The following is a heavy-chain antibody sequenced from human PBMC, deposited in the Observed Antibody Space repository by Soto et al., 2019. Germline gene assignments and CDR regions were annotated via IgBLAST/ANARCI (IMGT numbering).Heavy chain of an antibody. D-gene: IGHD6-13*01. CDR2: ISAYNGNT. V-gene: IGHV1-18*01. CDR3: ARDRSSSWYLDLQH. Sequence: ASVKVSCKASGYTFTSYGISWVRQAPGQGLEWMGWISAYNGNTNYAQKLQGRVTMTTDTSTSTAYMELRSLRSDDTAVYYCARDRSSSWYLDLQHWGQGTLVTVSS. CDR1: GYTFTSYG. J-gene: IGHJ1*01.